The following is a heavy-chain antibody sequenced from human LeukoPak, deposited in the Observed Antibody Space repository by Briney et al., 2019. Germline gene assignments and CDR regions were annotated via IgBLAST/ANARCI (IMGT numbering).Heavy chain of an antibody. D-gene: IGHD6-13*01. V-gene: IGHV3-30*03. CDR2: MSYDATNK. Sequence: PGRSLSLSCAASGFTFSSYAMHWVRQAPGKGLEWVAVMSYDATNKFYADSVKGRFTISRDNSKNTMYVQMNSLRVEDTAVYYCARDWGTAAAGVFDYWGQGTLVTVSS. J-gene: IGHJ4*02. CDR3: ARDWGTAAAGVFDY. CDR1: GFTFSSYA.